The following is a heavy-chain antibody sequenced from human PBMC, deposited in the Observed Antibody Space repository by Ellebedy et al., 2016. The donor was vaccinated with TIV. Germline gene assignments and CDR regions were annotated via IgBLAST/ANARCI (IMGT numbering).Heavy chain of an antibody. V-gene: IGHV3-30-3*01. CDR1: GFTFITYP. D-gene: IGHD1-26*01. Sequence: GESLKISCAASGFTFITYPMHWVRQAPGKGLEWVAVISFDGRNKYYADSVKGRFTISRDNSKNTLYLQMNSLRGEDTAVYYCAASMVGTSPYYYYGMDVWGQGTTVTVSS. J-gene: IGHJ6*02. CDR2: ISFDGRNK. CDR3: AASMVGTSPYYYYGMDV.